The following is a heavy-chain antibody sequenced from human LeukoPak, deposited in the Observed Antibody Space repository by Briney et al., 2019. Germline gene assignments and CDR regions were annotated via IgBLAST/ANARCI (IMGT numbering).Heavy chain of an antibody. D-gene: IGHD1-1*01. Sequence: SETLSLTCAVYGGSFSGYYWSWIRQSPGKGLEWIGEINHSGSTNYNPSLKSRVTISVDTSKNQFSLKLTSVTAADTAVYYCARPLGQGNEYGMDVWGQGTTVTVSS. J-gene: IGHJ6*02. CDR2: INHSGST. CDR1: GGSFSGYY. CDR3: ARPLGQGNEYGMDV. V-gene: IGHV4-34*01.